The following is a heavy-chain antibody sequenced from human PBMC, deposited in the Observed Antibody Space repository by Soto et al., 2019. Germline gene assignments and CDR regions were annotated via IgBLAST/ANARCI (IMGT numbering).Heavy chain of an antibody. Sequence: QVQLQESGPGLVKPSETLSLTCTVSGGSISTYYWNWIRQPPGKGLEWIGYIYYSGSTNYNPSLNIRVTISVDTSKNQFSLKLRSVTAADTAVYYCARQSSGWGWYFDLWGRGTLVTVSS. CDR3: ARQSSGWGWYFDL. J-gene: IGHJ2*01. CDR1: GGSISTYY. D-gene: IGHD6-25*01. V-gene: IGHV4-59*08. CDR2: IYYSGST.